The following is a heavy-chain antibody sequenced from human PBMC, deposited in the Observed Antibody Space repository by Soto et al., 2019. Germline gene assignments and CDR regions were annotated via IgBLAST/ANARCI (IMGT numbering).Heavy chain of an antibody. CDR3: AAWAEGATEVH. J-gene: IGHJ1*01. Sequence: PXGSLRLSCETSGFSFSVYGMHWVRQAPGKGLEWVAVIWYDASKQFYAASVEGRFTISRDNSKAILYLQMNSLRAEDTAVYYCAAWAEGATEVHWGQGSMVTVSS. V-gene: IGHV3-33*01. CDR1: GFSFSVYG. CDR2: IWYDASKQ. D-gene: IGHD2-15*01.